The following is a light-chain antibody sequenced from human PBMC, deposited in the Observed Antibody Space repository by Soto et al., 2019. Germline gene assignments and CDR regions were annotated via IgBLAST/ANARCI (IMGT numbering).Light chain of an antibody. J-gene: IGLJ3*02. CDR2: LNSDGSH. CDR3: QTWGTGIWV. Sequence: QPVLTQSPSASASLGASVKLTCTLSSGHSSYAIAWHQQQPEKGPRYLMKLNSDGSHSKGDGIPDRFSGSSSGAERYFTISSLQSEDEADYYCQTWGTGIWVFGGGTKVTVL. CDR1: SGHSSYA. V-gene: IGLV4-69*01.